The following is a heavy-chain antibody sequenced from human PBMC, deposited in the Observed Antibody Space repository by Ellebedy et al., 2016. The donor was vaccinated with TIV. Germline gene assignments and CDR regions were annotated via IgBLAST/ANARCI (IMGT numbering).Heavy chain of an antibody. CDR2: ISGSGSDT. V-gene: IGHV3-23*01. CDR1: GSTFNNYA. Sequence: GESLKISCVASGSTFNNYAFSWVRQAPGKGLEWVSAISGSGSDTYYADSVKGRFTISRDNSKNTLYLQMNSLRAEDTAVYYCAKGGGWLDFDYWGQGTLVTVSS. D-gene: IGHD6-19*01. J-gene: IGHJ4*02. CDR3: AKGGGWLDFDY.